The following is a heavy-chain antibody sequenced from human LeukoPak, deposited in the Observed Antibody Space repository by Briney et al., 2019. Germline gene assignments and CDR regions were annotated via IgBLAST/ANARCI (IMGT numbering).Heavy chain of an antibody. D-gene: IGHD3-10*01. CDR3: AKDGGYGSASYNWLDP. CDR1: GFTFSSYG. J-gene: IGHJ5*02. V-gene: IGHV3-30*18. CDR2: ISYDGSNN. Sequence: GGSLRLSCAASGFTFSSYGMFWVRQAPGKGLEWVAVISYDGSNNYHADSVKGRFTISRDNSKNTLYLQMNSLRAEDTAVYYCAKDGGYGSASYNWLDPWGQGTLVTVSS.